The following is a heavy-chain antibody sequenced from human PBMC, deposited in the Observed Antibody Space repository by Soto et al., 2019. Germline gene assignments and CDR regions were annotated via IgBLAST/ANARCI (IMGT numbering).Heavy chain of an antibody. CDR1: GFTFSGSA. Sequence: GGSLRLSCAASGFTFSGSAMHWVRQDSGKGLEWVGRIRSKANSYATAYAASVKGRFTISRDDSKNTAYLQMNSLKTEDTAVYYCTRQGYSSSSPGRYNWFDPCDKGTLVTVSS. CDR3: TRQGYSSSSPGRYNWFDP. CDR2: IRSKANSYAT. D-gene: IGHD6-6*01. J-gene: IGHJ5*02. V-gene: IGHV3-73*01.